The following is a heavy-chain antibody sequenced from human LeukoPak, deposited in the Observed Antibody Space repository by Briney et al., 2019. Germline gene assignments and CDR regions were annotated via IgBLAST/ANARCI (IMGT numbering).Heavy chain of an antibody. V-gene: IGHV3-9*01. D-gene: IGHD1-1*01. J-gene: IGHJ2*01. CDR3: AKVSGTTGTTGGSYFDL. CDR1: GFTFDDYA. CDR2: ISWNSGSI. Sequence: GGSLRLSCAASGFTFDDYAMHWVRQAPGKGLEWVSGISWNSGSIGYADSVKGRSTISRDNAKNSLYLQMNSLRAEDTALYYCAKVSGTTGTTGGSYFDLWGRGTLVTVSS.